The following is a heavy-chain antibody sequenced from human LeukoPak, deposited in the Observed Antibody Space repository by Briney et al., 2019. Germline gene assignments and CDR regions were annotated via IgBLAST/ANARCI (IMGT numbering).Heavy chain of an antibody. V-gene: IGHV1-69*05. J-gene: IGHJ3*02. CDR3: ARGTTAMVPFDI. D-gene: IGHD5-18*01. CDR2: IIPIFGTA. CDR1: GGTFSSYA. Sequence: SVKVSCKASGGTFSSYAISWVRQAPGQGLEWMGGIIPIFGTANYARKFQGRVTITTDESTSTAYMELSSLRSEDTAVYYCARGTTAMVPFDIWGQGTMVTVSS.